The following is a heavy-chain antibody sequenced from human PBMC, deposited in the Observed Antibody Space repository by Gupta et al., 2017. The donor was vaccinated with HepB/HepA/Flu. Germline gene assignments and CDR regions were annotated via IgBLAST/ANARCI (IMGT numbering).Heavy chain of an antibody. D-gene: IGHD1-26*01. CDR2: VKWNGGRT. CDR3: ARDHEARVGDTPPAD. V-gene: IGHV3-20*04. CDR1: GFPFDDYG. J-gene: IGHJ4*02. Sequence: EVQLLDSGGGVVRPGGSLRLSCAASGFPFDDYGMSWVRQAPGKGLEGGSGVKWNGGRTGYADAGKGRFTISRDRAKNSRYLQMKSVRAEETALYYCARDHEARVGDTPPADGGQGTMVTVYS.